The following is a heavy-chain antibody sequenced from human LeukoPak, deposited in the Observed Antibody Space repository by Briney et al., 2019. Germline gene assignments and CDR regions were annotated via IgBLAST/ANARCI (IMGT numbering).Heavy chain of an antibody. CDR2: IWYDGSNK. CDR1: GFTLSHFG. CDR3: AKDPRLWSGYYTGYFDY. D-gene: IGHD3-3*01. V-gene: IGHV3-33*06. Sequence: GGSLRLSCVVSGFTLSHFGMHWVRQAPGKGLEWVAVIWYDGSNKYYADSVKGRFTISRDNSKNTLYLQMNSLRAENTAVYYCAKDPRLWSGYYTGYFDYWGQGTLVTVSS. J-gene: IGHJ4*02.